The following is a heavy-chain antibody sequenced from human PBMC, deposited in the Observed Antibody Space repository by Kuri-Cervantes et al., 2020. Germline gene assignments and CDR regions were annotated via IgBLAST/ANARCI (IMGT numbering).Heavy chain of an antibody. D-gene: IGHD3-16*01. Sequence: GSLRLSCTVSGGSISSSSYYWGWIRQPPGKGLEWIGSIYYSGSTNYNPSLKSRVTISVDTSKNQFSLKLSSVTAADTAVYYCARGDNYYYYGMDVWGQGTTVTVSS. CDR2: IYYSGST. V-gene: IGHV4-39*07. CDR3: ARGDNYYYYGMDV. CDR1: GGSISSSSYY. J-gene: IGHJ6*02.